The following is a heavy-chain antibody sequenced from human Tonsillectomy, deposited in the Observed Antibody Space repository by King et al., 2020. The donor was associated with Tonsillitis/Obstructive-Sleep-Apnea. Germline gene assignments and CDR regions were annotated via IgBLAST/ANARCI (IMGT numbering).Heavy chain of an antibody. CDR3: ARQDGPLYYYYGMDV. Sequence: VQLVESGAEVKKPGESLRISCKGSGYSFTSYWINWVRQMPGKGLEWMGRIDPSDSYTNYSPSFQGHVTISADKSISTAYLQRSSLKASDTAMYYCARQDGPLYYYYGMDVWGQGTTVIVSS. J-gene: IGHJ6*02. V-gene: IGHV5-10-1*03. CDR1: GYSFTSYW. CDR2: IDPSDSYT. D-gene: IGHD2-15*01.